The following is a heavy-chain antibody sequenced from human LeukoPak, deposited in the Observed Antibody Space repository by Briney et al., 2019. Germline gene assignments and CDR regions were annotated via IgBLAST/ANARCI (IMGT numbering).Heavy chain of an antibody. CDR2: IYPGDSDT. Sequence: TPGESLKISCKGSGYSFTSYWIGWVPQMPGKGLEWMGIIYPGDSDTRYSPSFQGQVTISADKSISTAYLQWSNLKASDTAIYYCARARIAVAGPDPDAFDIWGQGTMVTVSS. D-gene: IGHD6-19*01. V-gene: IGHV5-51*01. CDR1: GYSFTSYW. J-gene: IGHJ3*02. CDR3: ARARIAVAGPDPDAFDI.